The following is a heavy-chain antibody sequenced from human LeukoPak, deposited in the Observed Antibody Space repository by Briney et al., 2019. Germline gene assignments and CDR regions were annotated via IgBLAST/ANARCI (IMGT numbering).Heavy chain of an antibody. V-gene: IGHV1-69*01. CDR2: IIPIFGTA. CDR3: ARVQSGYDYNWFDP. J-gene: IGHJ5*02. D-gene: IGHD5-12*01. Sequence: SVKVSCKASGGTFSSYAISWVRQAPGQGLEWMGGIIPIFGTANYAQKFQGRVTITADESTSTAYMELSSLRSEDTAVYYCARVQSGYDYNWFDPWGQGTLVTVSS. CDR1: GGTFSSYA.